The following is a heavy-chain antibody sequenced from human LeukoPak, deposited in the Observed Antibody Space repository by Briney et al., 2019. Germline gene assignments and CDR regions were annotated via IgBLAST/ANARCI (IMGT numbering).Heavy chain of an antibody. CDR3: ARGSSEEMATIAY. CDR2: MNPSNGNT. D-gene: IGHD5-24*01. J-gene: IGHJ4*02. V-gene: IGHV1-8*01. Sequence: ASVKVSCKASGYTFTSYAINWVRQATGQGLEWMGWMNPSNGNTGFAQKFQGRLTMTRVTSISTAYMELSSLRSEDTAVYFCARGSSEEMATIAYWGQGTLVTVSS. CDR1: GYTFTSYA.